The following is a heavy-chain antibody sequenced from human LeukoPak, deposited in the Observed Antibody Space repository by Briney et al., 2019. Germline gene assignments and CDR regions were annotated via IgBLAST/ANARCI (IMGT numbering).Heavy chain of an antibody. J-gene: IGHJ4*02. CDR1: GFXFSDYY. Sequence: GGSLRLSCEASGFXFSDYYISWVRQAPGKGLEWVSYISSSSSYTKYADSVKGRFTISRDNAKNSLYLQVNSLRAEDTAVYYCARGTGTTAYFDYWGQGTLVTVSS. CDR2: ISSSSSYT. D-gene: IGHD1-1*01. V-gene: IGHV3-11*06. CDR3: ARGTGTTAYFDY.